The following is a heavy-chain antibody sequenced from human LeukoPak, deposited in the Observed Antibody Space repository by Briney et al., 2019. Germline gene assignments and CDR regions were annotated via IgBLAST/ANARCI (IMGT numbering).Heavy chain of an antibody. CDR1: GFTFSSYA. J-gene: IGHJ3*02. D-gene: IGHD2-15*01. Sequence: GGSLRLSCAASGFTFSSYAMSWVRQAPGKGLEWVSAISGSGGSTYYADSVKGRFTIPRDNSKNTLYLQMNSLRAEDTAVYYCAKILGYCSGGSCYGDDAFDIWGQGTMVTVSS. V-gene: IGHV3-23*01. CDR3: AKILGYCSGGSCYGDDAFDI. CDR2: ISGSGGST.